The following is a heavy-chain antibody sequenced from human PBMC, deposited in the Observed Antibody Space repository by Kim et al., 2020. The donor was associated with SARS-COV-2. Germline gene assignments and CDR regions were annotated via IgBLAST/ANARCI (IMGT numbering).Heavy chain of an antibody. D-gene: IGHD6-13*01. V-gene: IGHV3-43D*03. CDR1: GFTFDDYA. CDR3: AKDKGSSSLPDAFDI. J-gene: IGHJ3*02. Sequence: GGSLRLSCAASGFTFDDYAMHWVRQAPGKGLEWVSLISWDGGSTYYADSVKGRFTISRDNSKNSLYLQMNSLRAEDTALYYCAKDKGSSSLPDAFDIWGQGTMVTVSS. CDR2: ISWDGGST.